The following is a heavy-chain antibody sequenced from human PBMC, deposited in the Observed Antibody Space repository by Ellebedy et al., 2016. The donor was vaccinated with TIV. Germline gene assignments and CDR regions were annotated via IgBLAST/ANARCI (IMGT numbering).Heavy chain of an antibody. CDR3: ARRTSGGIDY. Sequence: GSLRLXCAVYGESFSGHYWSWIRQSSGKGLEWIGEISHTGSPNYNPSFKSRVVMSVDTSKNQFSLKLTSVTAADTAAYYCARRTSGGIDYWGQGMLVTVSS. J-gene: IGHJ4*02. V-gene: IGHV4-34*01. CDR2: ISHTGSP. D-gene: IGHD3/OR15-3a*01. CDR1: GESFSGHY.